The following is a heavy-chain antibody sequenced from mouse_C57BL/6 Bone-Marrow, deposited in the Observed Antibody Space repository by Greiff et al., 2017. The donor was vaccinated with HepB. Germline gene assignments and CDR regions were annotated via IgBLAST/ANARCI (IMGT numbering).Heavy chain of an antibody. Sequence: EVQLQQSGGGLVQPGESLKLSCESNEYEFPSHDMSWVRKTPEKRLELVAAINRDGGSTYSPDTMERRFIISRDNTKKTLYLQMSSLRSEDTALYYCARHGDYDGVGAMDYWGQGTAVTVSS. CDR3: ARHGDYDGVGAMDY. CDR1: EYEFPSHD. D-gene: IGHD2-4*01. V-gene: IGHV5-2*01. CDR2: INRDGGST. J-gene: IGHJ4*01.